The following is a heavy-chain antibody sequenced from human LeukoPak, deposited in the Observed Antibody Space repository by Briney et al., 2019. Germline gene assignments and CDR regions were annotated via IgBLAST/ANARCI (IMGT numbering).Heavy chain of an antibody. CDR2: IDPNSGDT. Sequence: GASVKVSCKASGYTFTGYYMHWVRQAPGQGLEWMGRIDPNSGDTNFAQKFQGRVTMTRDTSITTAYMELSRLRSDDTAVYYCARVIAAVTSKGVLHYWGQGTLVTVSS. CDR1: GYTFTGYY. CDR3: ARVIAAVTSKGVLHY. J-gene: IGHJ4*02. D-gene: IGHD6-19*01. V-gene: IGHV1-2*06.